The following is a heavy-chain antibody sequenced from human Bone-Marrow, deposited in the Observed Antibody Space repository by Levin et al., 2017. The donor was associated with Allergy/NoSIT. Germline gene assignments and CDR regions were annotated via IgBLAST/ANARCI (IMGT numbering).Heavy chain of an antibody. Sequence: GESLKISCQDSGYSFTSYWIAWVRQMPGKGLEWMGSIYAGDSDTRYSPSFQGHVTISVDKSISTAYLQWSSLKPSDTAKYYCARQQEQMDPFDMWGQGSVVIVS. J-gene: IGHJ3*02. CDR2: IYAGDSDT. V-gene: IGHV5-51*01. D-gene: IGHD1-26*01. CDR3: ARQQEQMDPFDM. CDR1: GYSFTSYW.